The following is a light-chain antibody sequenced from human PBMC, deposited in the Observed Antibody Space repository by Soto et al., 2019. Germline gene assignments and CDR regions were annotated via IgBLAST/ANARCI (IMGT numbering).Light chain of an antibody. Sequence: IVLTQSSGTHSLSPGERATLSCRASQSVRSSYLAWYQQKPGQAPRLLIYGASTRATGIPARFSGSGSGTEFTLTISSLQSEDFAVYYCQQYNNWPPITFGQGTRLEI. V-gene: IGKV3-15*01. CDR2: GAS. CDR1: QSVRSSY. J-gene: IGKJ5*01. CDR3: QQYNNWPPIT.